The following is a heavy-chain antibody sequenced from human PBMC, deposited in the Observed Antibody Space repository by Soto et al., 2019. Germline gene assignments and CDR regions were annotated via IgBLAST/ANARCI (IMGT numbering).Heavy chain of an antibody. CDR3: AREAHGDYGGVDY. D-gene: IGHD4-17*01. CDR1: GFTFSSYG. J-gene: IGHJ4*02. V-gene: IGHV3-33*01. Sequence: QVQLVESGGGVVQPGRSLRLSCAASGFTFSSYGMHWVRQAPGKGLEWAAVIWYDGSNKYYADSVKGRFTISRDNSKNTLYLQMNSLRAEDTAVYYCAREAHGDYGGVDYWGQGTLVTVSS. CDR2: IWYDGSNK.